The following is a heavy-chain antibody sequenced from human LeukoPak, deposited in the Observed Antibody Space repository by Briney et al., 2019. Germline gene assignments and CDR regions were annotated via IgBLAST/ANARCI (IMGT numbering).Heavy chain of an antibody. CDR2: IKSKTDGGTT. CDR1: GLTFSNAW. J-gene: IGHJ4*02. D-gene: IGHD3-22*01. CDR3: STTYYYDSSEGY. Sequence: GGSLTPSCAASGLTFSNAWMSWVRQAAGKGREWVGRIKSKTDGGTTDYAAPVKGRFTISRDDSKNTLYLQMNSLKTEDTAVYYCSTTYYYDSSEGYWGQGTLVTVSS. V-gene: IGHV3-15*01.